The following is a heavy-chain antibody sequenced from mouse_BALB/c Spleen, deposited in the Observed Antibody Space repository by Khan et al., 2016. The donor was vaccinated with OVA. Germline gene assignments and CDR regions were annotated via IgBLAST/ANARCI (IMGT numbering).Heavy chain of an antibody. CDR1: GYSITSDYA. CDR2: ISYSGST. D-gene: IGHD2-3*01. Sequence: EVQLVESGPGLVKPSQSLSLTCTVTGYSITSDYAWNWIRQFPGNKLEWMGYISYSGSTNYNPALKSRISITRDTSKNQFFLQLHSLTTEDTATYDGANDGSQYSYDMDYWGQGTSVTVSS. CDR3: ANDGSQYSYDMDY. J-gene: IGHJ4*01. V-gene: IGHV3-2*02.